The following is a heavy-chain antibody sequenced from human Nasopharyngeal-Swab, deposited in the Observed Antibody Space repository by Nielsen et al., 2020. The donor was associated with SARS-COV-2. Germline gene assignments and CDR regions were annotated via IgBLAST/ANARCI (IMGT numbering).Heavy chain of an antibody. CDR3: ARLGSSSWYFDY. J-gene: IGHJ4*02. CDR2: ISYDGTNK. Sequence: GESLKISCAASGFTFSGYPMHWVRQAPGKGLEWVAVISYDGTNKYYADSVKGRFTVSRDNSKNTLYLQMNSLRAEDTAVYYCARLGSSSWYFDYWGQGTLVTVSS. D-gene: IGHD6-13*01. V-gene: IGHV3-30-3*01. CDR1: GFTFSGYP.